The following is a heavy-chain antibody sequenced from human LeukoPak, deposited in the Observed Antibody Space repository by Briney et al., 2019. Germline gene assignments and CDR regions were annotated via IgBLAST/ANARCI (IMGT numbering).Heavy chain of an antibody. Sequence: GGSLRLSCAASGFTFSSYGMHWVRQAPGKGLEWVAVISYDGSNRYYADSVKGRFTISRDNSKNTLYLQMNSLRAEDTAVYYCAKETYRYGSGSYNWFDPWGQGTLVTVSS. D-gene: IGHD3-10*01. CDR1: GFTFSSYG. J-gene: IGHJ5*02. CDR2: ISYDGSNR. V-gene: IGHV3-30*18. CDR3: AKETYRYGSGSYNWFDP.